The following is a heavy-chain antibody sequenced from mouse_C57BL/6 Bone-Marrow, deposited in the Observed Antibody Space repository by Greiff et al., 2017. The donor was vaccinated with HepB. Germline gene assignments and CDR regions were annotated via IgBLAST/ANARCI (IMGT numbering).Heavy chain of an antibody. Sequence: VQLQQSGPGLVQPSQSLSITCTVSGFSLTSYGVHWVRQSPGKGLEWLGVIWRGGSTDYNAAFMSRLSITTDNSKSQVFFKMNSLQADDTAIYYCAKTDGNYAWFAYWGQGTLVTVSA. J-gene: IGHJ3*01. CDR3: AKTDGNYAWFAY. CDR2: IWRGGST. V-gene: IGHV2-5*01. CDR1: GFSLTSYG. D-gene: IGHD2-1*01.